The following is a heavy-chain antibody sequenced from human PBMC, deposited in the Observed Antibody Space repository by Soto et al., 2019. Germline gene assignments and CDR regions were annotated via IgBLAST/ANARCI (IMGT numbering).Heavy chain of an antibody. CDR1: GYSFGRYA. V-gene: IGHV1-69*01. J-gene: IGHJ5*02. Sequence: QMQLVQSGPEVKKPGSSVKVSCKASGYSFGRYAVSWVRQAPGQGLEWMGAIIPVFGTTNYTQKFQGRVTITADDSTTTAYMELSSLRSDDTAVYYCAREPFGRFDPWGQGTLVTVSS. CDR3: AREPFGRFDP. CDR2: IIPVFGTT. D-gene: IGHD3-10*01.